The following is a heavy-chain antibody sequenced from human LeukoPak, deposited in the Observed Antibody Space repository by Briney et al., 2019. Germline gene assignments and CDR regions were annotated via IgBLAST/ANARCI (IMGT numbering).Heavy chain of an antibody. J-gene: IGHJ4*02. Sequence: PGESLKISCKGSGYSFTTYWIDRVRQMPGKGLEWMGIIYPGDSDTRYSPSFQGQVTISADKSISTAYLQWSSLKASDTAMYYCARHERDSSGWFGYWGQGTLVTVSS. V-gene: IGHV5-51*01. CDR1: GYSFTTYW. D-gene: IGHD6-19*01. CDR3: ARHERDSSGWFGY. CDR2: IYPGDSDT.